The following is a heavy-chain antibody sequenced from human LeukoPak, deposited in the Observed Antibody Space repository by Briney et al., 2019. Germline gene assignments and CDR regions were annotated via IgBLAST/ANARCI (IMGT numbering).Heavy chain of an antibody. Sequence: PGGSLRLSSAASGFRFISYDFHWVRQAPGKGLERGAATSSDGTIRIYTDSVKGRFTISRDNSKNTLYLEMNSLRVDDTAVYFCARDLLSGSPDYFDSWGQGTLVTVSS. D-gene: IGHD1-14*01. V-gene: IGHV3-30*04. CDR3: ARDLLSGSPDYFDS. J-gene: IGHJ4*02. CDR2: TSSDGTIR. CDR1: GFRFISYD.